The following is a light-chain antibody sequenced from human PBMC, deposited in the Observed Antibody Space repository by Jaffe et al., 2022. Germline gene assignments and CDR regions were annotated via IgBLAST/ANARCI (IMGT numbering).Light chain of an antibody. CDR1: QGISSA. CDR3: QQFNSYLLT. V-gene: IGKV1-13*02. J-gene: IGKJ4*01. Sequence: AIQLTQSPSSLSASVGDRVTITCRASQGISSALAWYQQKPGEAPSLLIYDASTLESGVPSRFSGSGSGTDFTLTITSLQPEDFATYYCQQFNSYLLTFGGGTKVEIK. CDR2: DAS.